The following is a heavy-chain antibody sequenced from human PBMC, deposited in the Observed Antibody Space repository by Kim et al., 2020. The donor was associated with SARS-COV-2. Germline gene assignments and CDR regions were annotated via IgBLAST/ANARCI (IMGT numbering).Heavy chain of an antibody. Sequence: GGSLRLSCAASGFTFSSYAMHWVRQAPGKGLEWVAVISYDGSNKYYADSVKGRFTISRDNSKNTLYLQMNSLRAEDTAVYYCARGWIAAAGFDYWGQGTLVTVSS. CDR1: GFTFSSYA. CDR3: ARGWIAAAGFDY. J-gene: IGHJ4*02. CDR2: ISYDGSNK. D-gene: IGHD6-13*01. V-gene: IGHV3-30-3*01.